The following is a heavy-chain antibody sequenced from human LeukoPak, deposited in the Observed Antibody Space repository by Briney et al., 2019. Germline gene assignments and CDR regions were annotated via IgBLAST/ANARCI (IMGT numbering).Heavy chain of an antibody. CDR2: ISWNSGSI. Sequence: SGISWNSGSIGYADSVKGRFTISRDNAKNSLYLQMNSLRPDDTALYYCAKDIAPAGRPFDYWGQGTLVTVSS. J-gene: IGHJ4*02. CDR3: AKDIAPAGRPFDY. D-gene: IGHD6-13*01. V-gene: IGHV3-9*01.